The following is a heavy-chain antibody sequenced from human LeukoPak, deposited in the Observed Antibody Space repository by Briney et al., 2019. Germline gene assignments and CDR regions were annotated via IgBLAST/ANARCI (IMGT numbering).Heavy chain of an antibody. CDR3: ARTIKSGNYYWFDP. J-gene: IGHJ5*02. CDR2: ISYTGST. Sequence: PSETLSLTCTVSGGSISNYYWSCIRQPPGEGLEWIGFISYTGSTNYNPSLKSRVTVSVDTSKNQFSLKVTSVTAADTAVYYCARTIKSGNYYWFDPWGQGTLVTVSS. CDR1: GGSISNYY. D-gene: IGHD1-26*01. V-gene: IGHV4-59*01.